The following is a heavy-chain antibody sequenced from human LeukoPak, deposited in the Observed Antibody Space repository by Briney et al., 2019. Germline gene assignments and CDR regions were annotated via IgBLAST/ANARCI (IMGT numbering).Heavy chain of an antibody. V-gene: IGHV1-2*02. J-gene: IGHJ4*02. CDR3: ARCRRRYYGSGTLDY. CDR2: INPNSGGT. Sequence: GASVKVSCKASGYTFTGYYMHWVRQAPGQGLEWMGWINPNSGGTNYAQKFQGRVTMTGDTSISTAYMELSRLRSDDTAVYYCARCRRRYYGSGTLDYWGQGTLVTVSS. D-gene: IGHD3-10*01. CDR1: GYTFTGYY.